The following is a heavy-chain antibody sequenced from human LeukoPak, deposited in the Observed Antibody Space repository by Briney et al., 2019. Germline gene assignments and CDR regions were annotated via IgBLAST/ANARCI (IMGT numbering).Heavy chain of an antibody. D-gene: IGHD6-6*01. J-gene: IGHJ4*02. V-gene: IGHV3-7*01. CDR1: GFPFTSYW. CDR3: AIIEYSSSSNNFDY. CDR2: IKQDGSET. Sequence: PGGSLRLSCAASGFPFTSYWMAWVRQGPGKGLEWLANIKQDGSETYYLDSVRGRFTVSRDNAKSSLYLQMNSLRAEDTAVYYCAIIEYSSSSNNFDYWGQGTLVTVSS.